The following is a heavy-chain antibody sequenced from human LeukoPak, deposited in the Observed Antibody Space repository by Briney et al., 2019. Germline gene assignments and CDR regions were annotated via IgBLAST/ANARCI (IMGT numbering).Heavy chain of an antibody. V-gene: IGHV3-48*01. CDR3: ASPPFGCSSTSCYGY. CDR1: GFTFSSYR. J-gene: IGHJ4*02. Sequence: PGGSLRLSCAASGFTFSSYRMNWVRQAPGKGLEWVSYISSSSSTIYYADSVKGRFSISRDNAKSSLYLQMNSLRAEDTAVYYCASPPFGCSSTSCYGYWGQGTLVSVSS. D-gene: IGHD2-2*01. CDR2: ISSSSSTI.